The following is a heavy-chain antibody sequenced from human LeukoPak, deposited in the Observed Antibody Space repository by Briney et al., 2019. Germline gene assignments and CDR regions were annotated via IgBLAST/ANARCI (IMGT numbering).Heavy chain of an antibody. J-gene: IGHJ1*01. CDR3: ATVSYYYDSSGYQGYFQH. D-gene: IGHD3-22*01. V-gene: IGHV1-24*01. Sequence: ASVKVSCKVSGYTLTELSIHWVRQAPGKGLEWMGGFDPEDGETIYALRFQGRVTMTEDTSTDTAYMELSSLRSEDAAVYYCATVSYYYDSSGYQGYFQHWGQGTLVTVSS. CDR1: GYTLTELS. CDR2: FDPEDGET.